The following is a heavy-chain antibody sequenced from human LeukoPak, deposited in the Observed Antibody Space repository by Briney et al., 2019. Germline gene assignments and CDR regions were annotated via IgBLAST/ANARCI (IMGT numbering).Heavy chain of an antibody. CDR3: ARSKTYYYDSSGYYYPDDAFDI. Sequence: GASVKVSCKASGYTFTSYGISWVRQAPGQGLEWMGWISAYNGNTNYAQKLQGRVTMTTDTSTSTAYMELRSLRSDDTAVYYCARSKTYYYDSSGYYYPDDAFDIWGQGTMVTVSS. J-gene: IGHJ3*02. CDR1: GYTFTSYG. D-gene: IGHD3-22*01. CDR2: ISAYNGNT. V-gene: IGHV1-18*01.